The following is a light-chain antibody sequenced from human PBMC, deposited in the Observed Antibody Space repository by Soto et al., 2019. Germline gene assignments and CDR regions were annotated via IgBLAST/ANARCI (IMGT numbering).Light chain of an antibody. J-gene: IGKJ2*01. V-gene: IGKV1-5*03. CDR2: KAS. CDR3: QQYNDSFPYT. CDR1: QSISSW. Sequence: DIQMTQSPSTLSASVGDRVTITCRASQSISSWLAWYQQKPGTAPKLLIYKASTLESGVPSRFSGVGSGTEFTLTVSSLQHDDFATYYCQQYNDSFPYTFGQGTKLEIK.